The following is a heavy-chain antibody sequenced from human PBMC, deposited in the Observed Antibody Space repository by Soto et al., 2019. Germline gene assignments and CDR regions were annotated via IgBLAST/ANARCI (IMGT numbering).Heavy chain of an antibody. Sequence: SVKVSCKASGGTFSSYTISWVRQAPGQGLEWMGRIIPILGIANYAQKFQGRVTITADKSTSTAYMELSSLRSEDTAVYYCARDLVDGSGSYYYFDYWGQGTLVTVSS. CDR1: GGTFSSYT. D-gene: IGHD3-10*01. CDR3: ARDLVDGSGSYYYFDY. CDR2: IIPILGIA. J-gene: IGHJ4*02. V-gene: IGHV1-69*04.